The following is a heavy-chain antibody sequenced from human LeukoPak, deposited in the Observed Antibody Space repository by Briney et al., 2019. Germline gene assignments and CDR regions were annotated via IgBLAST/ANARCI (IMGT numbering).Heavy chain of an antibody. J-gene: IGHJ4*02. D-gene: IGHD2-15*01. V-gene: IGHV3-53*01. CDR3: AREGVVVVAVYFDY. CDR1: GFTVSSNY. CDR2: IYSGGST. Sequence: GGSLRLSCAASGFTVSSNYMSWVRQAPGKGLEWVSVIYSGGSTYYADSVKGRFTISRDNSKNTLYLQMNSLRAEDTAVYYCAREGVVVVAVYFDYWGQGTLVTVSS.